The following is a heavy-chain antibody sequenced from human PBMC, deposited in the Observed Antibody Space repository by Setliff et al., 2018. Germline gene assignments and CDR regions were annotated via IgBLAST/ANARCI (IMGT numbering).Heavy chain of an antibody. D-gene: IGHD3-16*01. CDR1: GGSISSSSYY. CDR2: ISQDGSEK. J-gene: IGHJ3*02. V-gene: IGHV3-7*01. Sequence: PSETLSLTCTVSGGSISSSSYYWGWIRQPPGKGPEWLAQISQDGSEKYYVDSVKGRLTISRDNAKNSLYLQMNSLRVEDTAVYYCANDVRGGVYEIWGQGTMVTVSS. CDR3: ANDVRGGVYEI.